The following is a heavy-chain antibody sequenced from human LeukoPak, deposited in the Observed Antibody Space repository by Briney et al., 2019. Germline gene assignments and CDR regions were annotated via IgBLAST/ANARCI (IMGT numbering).Heavy chain of an antibody. V-gene: IGHV4-61*01. CDR3: ARSGYREGADALDI. D-gene: IGHD5-18*01. CDR2: IYYSGST. J-gene: IGHJ3*02. CDR1: GGSISSSSYY. Sequence: SETLSLTCTVSGGSISSSSYYWSWIRQPPGKGLEWIGYIYYSGSTTYNPSLKSRVTISLDTSKNQFSLKLSSVTAADTALYYCARSGYREGADALDIWGQGTMVTVSS.